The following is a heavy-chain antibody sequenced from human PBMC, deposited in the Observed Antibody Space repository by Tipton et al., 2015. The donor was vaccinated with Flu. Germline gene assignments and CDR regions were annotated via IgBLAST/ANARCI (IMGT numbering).Heavy chain of an antibody. D-gene: IGHD4-11*01. CDR2: IFHSGNA. CDR3: ARRDYSNYVSVPKNWFDS. J-gene: IGHJ5*01. Sequence: TLSLTCAVSGFSISSSNYCWGWIRQPPGKGLEWIGNIFHSGNAYHNPSLKSRVTISVDTSKNQVSLKLSFVTAADTAVYYCARRDYSNYVSVPKNWFDSWGQGILVTVSS. V-gene: IGHV4-38-2*01. CDR1: GFSISSSNYC.